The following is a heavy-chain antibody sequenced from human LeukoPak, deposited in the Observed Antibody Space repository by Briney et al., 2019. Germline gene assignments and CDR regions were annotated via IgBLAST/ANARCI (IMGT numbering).Heavy chain of an antibody. CDR3: TRAPVGTTGLFDS. V-gene: IGHV3-74*01. J-gene: IGHJ4*02. Sequence: PGGSLRLSCTGSVFTFSGYWMHWVRQAPGKGLVWVSRSSPDGSGAIYADSVKGRFTISRDNAKNTLYLQMNSLRPEDTAMYYCTRAPVGTTGLFDSWGQGTLVTVSS. CDR1: VFTFSGYW. CDR2: SSPDGSGA. D-gene: IGHD1-26*01.